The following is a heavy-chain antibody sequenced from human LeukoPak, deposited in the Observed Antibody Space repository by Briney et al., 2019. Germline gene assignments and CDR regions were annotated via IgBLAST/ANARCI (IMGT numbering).Heavy chain of an antibody. CDR1: GFTFSSYA. J-gene: IGHJ6*02. D-gene: IGHD2-2*01. CDR3: AKDDCSSTTCYPGEYGMDV. Sequence: QPGGSLRLSCAASGFTFSSYAMSWVRQAPGKGLEWVSVISISGGSTFYADSVKGRFTISRDNSKNTLYLQMNSLRAEDTAVYYCAKDDCSSTTCYPGEYGMDVWGQGTTVTVSS. V-gene: IGHV3-23*01. CDR2: ISISGGST.